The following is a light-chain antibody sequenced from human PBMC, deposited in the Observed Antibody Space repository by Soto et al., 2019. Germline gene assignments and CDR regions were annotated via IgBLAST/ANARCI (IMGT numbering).Light chain of an antibody. Sequence: DIQMTQSPSTLSASVGHTVPIPSRASESISIWLAWYQQKPGKAPNLLINKASSLQSEVPSRFSSSGSGTEFTLTISSLQPEDFATYYCLQDYNYPWTFGQGTKVDIK. CDR3: LQDYNYPWT. J-gene: IGKJ1*01. V-gene: IGKV1-5*03. CDR2: KAS. CDR1: ESISIW.